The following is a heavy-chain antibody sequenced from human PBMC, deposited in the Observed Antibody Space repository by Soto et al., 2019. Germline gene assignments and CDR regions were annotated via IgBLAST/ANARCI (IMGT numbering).Heavy chain of an antibody. CDR2: IIPIFGTA. J-gene: IGHJ4*02. CDR3: ASPGGLRLGELSYHRPFDY. Sequence: ASVKVSCKASGGTFSSYAISWVRQAPGQGLEWMGGIIPIFGTANYAQKFQGRVTITADESTSTAYMELSSLRSEDTAVYYCASPGGLRLGELSYHRPFDYWGQGTLVTVSS. V-gene: IGHV1-69*13. D-gene: IGHD3-16*02. CDR1: GGTFSSYA.